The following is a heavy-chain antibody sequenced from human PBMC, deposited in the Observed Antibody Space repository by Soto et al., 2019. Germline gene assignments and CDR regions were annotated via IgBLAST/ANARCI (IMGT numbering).Heavy chain of an antibody. J-gene: IGHJ4*02. CDR2: INGENGNT. Sequence: ASVKVSCKASGYTFTSYAMHWARQAPGQRLEWMGWINGENGNTKYSQKFQGRVTISRDTSASTAFMELSSLRSEDTAVYYCARGSYDISTGYYVPVDYWGQGTLVTVSS. CDR1: GYTFTSYA. V-gene: IGHV1-3*01. D-gene: IGHD3-9*01. CDR3: ARGSYDISTGYYVPVDY.